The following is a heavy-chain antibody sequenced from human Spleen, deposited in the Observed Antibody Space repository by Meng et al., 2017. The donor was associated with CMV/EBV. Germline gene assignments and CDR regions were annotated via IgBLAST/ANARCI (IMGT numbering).Heavy chain of an antibody. CDR2: INHSGST. Sequence: QVYRQQWGAGLLQPSEPLSLTCAVYGGSLRVYYWSWIRQPPGKGLEWIGEINHSGSTNYNPSLQSRVTISVDTSKNQFSLKLSSVTAADTAVYYCARGPKGIAAVWGQGTLVTVSS. CDR1: GGSLRVYY. J-gene: IGHJ4*02. CDR3: ARGPKGIAAV. V-gene: IGHV4-34*01. D-gene: IGHD6-13*01.